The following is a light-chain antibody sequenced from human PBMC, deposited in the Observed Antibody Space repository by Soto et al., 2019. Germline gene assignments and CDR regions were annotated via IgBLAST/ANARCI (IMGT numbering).Light chain of an antibody. CDR3: QQSYSTWLT. CDR1: QSISSY. CDR2: AAS. J-gene: IGKJ4*01. Sequence: DIQMTQSPSSLSASVGDRVTITCRASQSISSYLNWYQQKXXKAPKLLIYAASSLQSGVPSRFXXXXXXXXXXLTISSLQPEDFATYYCQQSYSTWLTFGGGTKVEIK. V-gene: IGKV1-39*01.